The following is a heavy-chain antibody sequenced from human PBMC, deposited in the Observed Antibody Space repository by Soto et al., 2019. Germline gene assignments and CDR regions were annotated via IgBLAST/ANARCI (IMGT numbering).Heavy chain of an antibody. CDR3: AAYTSTLNWFDP. D-gene: IGHD5-18*01. Sequence: SETLSLTCTVSGGSISSYYWSWIRQPPGKGLEWIGYIYYSGSTYYNPSLKSRVTISVDTSKNQFSLKLSSVTAADTAVYYCAAYTSTLNWFDPWGQGTLVTVSS. CDR2: IYYSGST. J-gene: IGHJ5*02. V-gene: IGHV4-59*06. CDR1: GGSISSYY.